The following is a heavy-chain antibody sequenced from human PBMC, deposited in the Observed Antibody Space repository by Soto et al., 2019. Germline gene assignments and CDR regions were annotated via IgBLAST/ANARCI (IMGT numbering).Heavy chain of an antibody. CDR3: ARDYCSGGSCYPVGDAFDI. D-gene: IGHD2-15*01. V-gene: IGHV3-11*01. Sequence: QVHLVESGGGLVKPGGSLRLSCAASGFTFSDYYMSWIRQAPGKGLEWVSYISSSGSTIYYADSVKGRFTISRDNAKNSLYLQMNSLRAEDTAVYYCARDYCSGGSCYPVGDAFDIWGQGTMVTVSS. CDR2: ISSSGSTI. CDR1: GFTFSDYY. J-gene: IGHJ3*02.